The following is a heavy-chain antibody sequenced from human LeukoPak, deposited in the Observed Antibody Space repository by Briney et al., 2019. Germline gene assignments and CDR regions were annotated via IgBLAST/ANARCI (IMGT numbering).Heavy chain of an antibody. CDR1: GFTFSDYW. Sequence: GGSLRLSCAASGFTFSDYWMHWVRQAPGRGLVWVSRINSDGRNIRYADSVKGRFTISRDNAKNTLYLQMNSLTPEDTAVYYCAREGALGYGHYTYDYWGQGTLVTVSS. CDR3: AREGALGYGHYTYDY. V-gene: IGHV3-74*01. J-gene: IGHJ4*02. D-gene: IGHD4-17*01. CDR2: INSDGRNI.